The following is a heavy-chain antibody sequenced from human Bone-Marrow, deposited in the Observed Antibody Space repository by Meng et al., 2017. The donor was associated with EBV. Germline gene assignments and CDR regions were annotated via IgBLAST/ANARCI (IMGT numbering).Heavy chain of an antibody. CDR1: GYTFTDYF. D-gene: IGHD1-1*01. CDR2: INPYIGGT. CDR3: ARGGGTTSPFDY. Sequence: QVRQVQSGAEGKTPGASVKVPCKASGYTFTDYFMHWVRQAPGQGLEWMGRINPYIGGTNYAQKFLGRVTVTSDTSIRTAYMELSSLRSDDTAVYYCARGGGTTSPFDYWGQGTLVTVSS. J-gene: IGHJ4*02. V-gene: IGHV1-2*06.